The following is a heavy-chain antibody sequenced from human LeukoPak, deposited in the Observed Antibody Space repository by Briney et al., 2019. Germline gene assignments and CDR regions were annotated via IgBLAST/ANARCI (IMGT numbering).Heavy chain of an antibody. V-gene: IGHV1-69*13. Sequence: GASVKVSCKASGGTFSSYAISWVRQAPGQGLEWMGGIIPIFGTANYAQKFQGRVTITADESTSTAYMELSSLRSEDTAVYYCARDVSSGRGYYYDGPYFDYWGQGTLVTVSS. D-gene: IGHD3-22*01. CDR2: IIPIFGTA. J-gene: IGHJ4*02. CDR1: GGTFSSYA. CDR3: ARDVSSGRGYYYDGPYFDY.